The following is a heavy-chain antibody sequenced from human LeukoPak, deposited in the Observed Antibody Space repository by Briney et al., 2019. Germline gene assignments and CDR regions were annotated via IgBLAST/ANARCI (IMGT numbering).Heavy chain of an antibody. D-gene: IGHD5-24*01. V-gene: IGHV1-69*05. CDR2: ILPIFGTT. CDR3: ARDVMRDGYNQGGPFDL. J-gene: IGHJ4*02. CDR1: GDTFSSYA. Sequence: SVKVSCKASGDTFSSYAISWVRQAPGQGLEWMGGILPIFGTTDYAQKFQGRVTITTDESTRTSYMELYSLRSEDTAVYHCARDVMRDGYNQGGPFDLWGQGTLVTVSA.